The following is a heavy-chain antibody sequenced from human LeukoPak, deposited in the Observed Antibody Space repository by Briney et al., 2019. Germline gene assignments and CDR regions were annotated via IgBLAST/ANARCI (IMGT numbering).Heavy chain of an antibody. D-gene: IGHD3-22*01. J-gene: IGHJ4*02. CDR1: GYTFTSYA. CDR3: AREDYYYDSSGYYHY. Sequence: ASVKVSCKASGYTFTSYAMNWVRQAPGQGLEWMGWINTNTGNPTYAQGFTGRFAFSLDTSVSTAYLQISSLKAEDTAVYYCAREDYYYDSSGYYHYWGQGTLVTVSS. V-gene: IGHV7-4-1*02. CDR2: INTNTGNP.